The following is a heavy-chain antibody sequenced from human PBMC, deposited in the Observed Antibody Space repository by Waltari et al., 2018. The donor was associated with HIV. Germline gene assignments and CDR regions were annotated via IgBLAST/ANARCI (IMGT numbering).Heavy chain of an antibody. Sequence: QLQLQESGPGLVKSSETLSLICTVSGGSLRSRGYYWGWLRQPPGKGLEWIGNIYNGGSAYYSPSLRSRVIISADASKNHFSLNLKSVTASDTAMYFCARQACTSSTCLFMDEFDIWGQGTMVTVSS. D-gene: IGHD2-2*01. V-gene: IGHV4-39*01. J-gene: IGHJ3*02. CDR2: IYNGGSA. CDR3: ARQACTSSTCLFMDEFDI. CDR1: GGSLRSRGYY.